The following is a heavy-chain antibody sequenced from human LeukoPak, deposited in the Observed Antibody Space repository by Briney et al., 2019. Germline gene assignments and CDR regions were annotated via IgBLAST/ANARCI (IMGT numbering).Heavy chain of an antibody. J-gene: IGHJ4*02. V-gene: IGHV3-7*01. CDR1: GFTFSRAW. D-gene: IGHD5-24*01. CDR2: IKEDGSED. Sequence: GGSLRLSCAASGFTFSRAWMSWVRRAPGKGLEWVANIKEDGSEDYYADSVKGRFAISKDNAKNSLYLQMNNLRAEDTAMYYCARDADGYEDWGQGTLVIVSS. CDR3: ARDADGYED.